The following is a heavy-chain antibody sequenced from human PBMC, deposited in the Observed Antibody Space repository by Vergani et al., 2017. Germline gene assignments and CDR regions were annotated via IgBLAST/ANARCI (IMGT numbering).Heavy chain of an antibody. D-gene: IGHD3-3*01. CDR2: IYPGDSDT. CDR1: GYTFSNHW. CDR3: AIAYYDFWSGATPYNWFDP. Sequence: EVQLVQSGAEVKKPGESLRISCKASGYTFSNHWIAWVRQLSGKGLEWMGIIYPGDSDTRYSPSFQGQVTISADKSISTAYLQWSSLKASDTAMYYCAIAYYDFWSGATPYNWFDPWGQGTLVTVSS. V-gene: IGHV5-51*01. J-gene: IGHJ5*02.